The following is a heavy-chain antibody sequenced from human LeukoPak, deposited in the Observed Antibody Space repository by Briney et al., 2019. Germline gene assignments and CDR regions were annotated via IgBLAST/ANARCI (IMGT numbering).Heavy chain of an antibody. D-gene: IGHD6-13*01. J-gene: IGHJ4*02. V-gene: IGHV3-23*01. CDR3: AKGGGSSWYIFDY. Sequence: PGGSLRLSCAASGFTFSSYAMSLVRQAPGKGLKWVSAISGSGGSTYYADSVKGRFTISRDNSKNTLYLQMNSLRAEDTAVYYCAKGGGSSWYIFDYWGQGTLVTVSS. CDR1: GFTFSSYA. CDR2: ISGSGGST.